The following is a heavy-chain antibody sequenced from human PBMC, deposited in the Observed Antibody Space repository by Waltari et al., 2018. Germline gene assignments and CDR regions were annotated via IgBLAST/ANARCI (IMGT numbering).Heavy chain of an antibody. D-gene: IGHD6-19*01. V-gene: IGHV4-59*01. Sequence: QVQLQESGPGLVKPSETLSLTCTVSGGSISAYHWSWIRQSPGKVLEWIGYVYYSGNTNYNPSLRSRATIFVDKYKNQFSLKLNSVTAADTAVYYCARAGGGWHFDKWGQGVLVTVSS. J-gene: IGHJ4*02. CDR2: VYYSGNT. CDR3: ARAGGGWHFDK. CDR1: GGSISAYH.